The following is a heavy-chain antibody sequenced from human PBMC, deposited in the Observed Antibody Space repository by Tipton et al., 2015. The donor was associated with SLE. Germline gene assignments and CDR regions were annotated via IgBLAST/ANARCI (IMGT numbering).Heavy chain of an antibody. V-gene: IGHV3-21*01. J-gene: IGHJ3*02. CDR2: IRSDSSYK. Sequence: GSLRLSCAASGFTLSSYNMNWVRQAPGKGLEWVSSIRSDSSYKYYADSGKGRFTISRDSAKNSLYLQMDSLRAEDTAVYYCARDYDFWSGQMDAFDIWGQGTMVTVSS. CDR3: ARDYDFWSGQMDAFDI. D-gene: IGHD3-3*01. CDR1: GFTLSSYN.